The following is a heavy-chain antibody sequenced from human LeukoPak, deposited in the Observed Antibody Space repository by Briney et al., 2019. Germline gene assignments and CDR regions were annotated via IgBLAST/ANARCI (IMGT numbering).Heavy chain of an antibody. CDR3: ARGSGIVGAYFYYYGMDV. Sequence: PSETLSLTCSISGGSMSRFYGTWIRQSPGKGLEWIGYVHNTRGTNYNPSLKSRVTIAVDTSKNQFSMKLSSVVAADTAVYYCARGSGIVGAYFYYYGMDVWGQGTTVTVSS. CDR2: VHNTRGT. D-gene: IGHD1-26*01. V-gene: IGHV4-59*01. J-gene: IGHJ6*02. CDR1: GGSMSRFY.